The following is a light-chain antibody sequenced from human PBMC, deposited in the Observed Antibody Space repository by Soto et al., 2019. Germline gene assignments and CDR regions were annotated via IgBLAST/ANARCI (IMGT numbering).Light chain of an antibody. CDR2: TAS. CDR3: HQFHTYPWT. Sequence: DVQLTQSPSFLSASVGDRVTITCRASQGITNYLAWYQQKPGKAPKPLIYTASTLQSGVPSRFSGSGAGAEFTLTITGLQPEDFATYFCHQFHTYPWTFGQGTKVDIK. J-gene: IGKJ1*01. V-gene: IGKV1-9*01. CDR1: QGITNY.